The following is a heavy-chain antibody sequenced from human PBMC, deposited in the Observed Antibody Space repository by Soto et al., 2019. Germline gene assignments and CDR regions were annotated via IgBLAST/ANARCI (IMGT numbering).Heavy chain of an antibody. CDR1: GGSISSYY. Sequence: SETLSLTCTGSGGSISSYYWSWIRQPPGKGLEWIGYIYYSGSTNYNPSLKSRVTISVDTSKNQFSLKLSSVTAADTAVYYCARRAYYDFWSGYYPDYYYYYMDVWGKGTTVTVSS. J-gene: IGHJ6*03. V-gene: IGHV4-59*01. D-gene: IGHD3-3*01. CDR2: IYYSGST. CDR3: ARRAYYDFWSGYYPDYYYYYMDV.